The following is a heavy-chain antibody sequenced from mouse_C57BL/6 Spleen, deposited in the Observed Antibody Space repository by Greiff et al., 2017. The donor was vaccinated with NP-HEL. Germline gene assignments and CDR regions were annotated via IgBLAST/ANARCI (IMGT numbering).Heavy chain of an antibody. CDR2: ISSGGSYT. V-gene: IGHV5-6*01. D-gene: IGHD2-4*01. J-gene: IGHJ4*01. CDR3: ARRRDYDYGDYAMDY. Sequence: EVHLVESGGDLVKPGGSLKLSCAASGFTFSSYGMSWVRQTPDKRLEWVATISSGGSYTYYPDSVKGRFTFSRDNAKNTLYLQMSSLTSEDTAMYYCARRRDYDYGDYAMDYWGQGTSVTVSS. CDR1: GFTFSSYG.